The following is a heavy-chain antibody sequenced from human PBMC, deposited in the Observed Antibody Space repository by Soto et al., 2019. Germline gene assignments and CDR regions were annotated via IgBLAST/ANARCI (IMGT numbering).Heavy chain of an antibody. J-gene: IGHJ4*02. CDR3: ARVSYSFGSGSSWGY. Sequence: QVQLVQSGAEVKKPGSSVKVSCKASGGTFSSYAISWVRQAPGQGLEWMGGIIPIFGTANYAQKFQGRVTITADKSTSTSDMELSSLRAEDTAVYYCARVSYSFGSGSSWGYWGQGTLVTVAS. D-gene: IGHD3-10*01. CDR2: IIPIFGTA. V-gene: IGHV1-69*06. CDR1: GGTFSSYA.